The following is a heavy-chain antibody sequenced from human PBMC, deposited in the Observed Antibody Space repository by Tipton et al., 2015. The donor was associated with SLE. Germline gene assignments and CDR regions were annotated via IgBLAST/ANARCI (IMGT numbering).Heavy chain of an antibody. CDR3: AGTSSSGWYVIDY. Sequence: TLSLTCTVSGGSISSSHYWGWIRQPPGKGLEWIGSIHYSGSTSYNSSLESRVTISIDTSKSQFSLKLSSVTASDMAEYYCAGTSSSGWYVIDYWGQGTLVTVSS. V-gene: IGHV4-39*01. CDR1: GGSISSSHY. D-gene: IGHD6-19*01. J-gene: IGHJ4*02. CDR2: IHYSGST.